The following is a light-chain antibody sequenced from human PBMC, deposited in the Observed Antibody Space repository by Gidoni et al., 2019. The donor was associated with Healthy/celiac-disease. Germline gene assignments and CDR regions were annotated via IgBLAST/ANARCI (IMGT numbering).Light chain of an antibody. V-gene: IGKV4-1*01. CDR3: QQYYSTPLT. J-gene: IGKJ4*01. Sequence: DIVMTQSPDSLAVSLGERATINCKSSQSVLSSSNNKNYLAWYQQKPGQPPKLLIYWASTRESGVPDRFSVSGSGTDFTLTISSLQAEDVAVYYCQQYYSTPLTFXXXTKXEIK. CDR2: WAS. CDR1: QSVLSSSNNKNY.